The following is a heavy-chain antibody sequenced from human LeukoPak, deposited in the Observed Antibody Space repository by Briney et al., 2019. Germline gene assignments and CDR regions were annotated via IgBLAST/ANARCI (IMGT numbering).Heavy chain of an antibody. V-gene: IGHV3-30*02. CDR1: GFSFSDYG. Sequence: GGSLRLSCAAPGFSFSDYGMHWARQAPGKGLEWVAFIRYDGINTYYADSVKDRFTISRDNSQNTVYLQMNSLRLEDTAVYYCGTGSVDTARKPYDYWGQGTLVTVSS. CDR3: GTGSVDTARKPYDY. CDR2: IRYDGINT. D-gene: IGHD5-18*01. J-gene: IGHJ4*02.